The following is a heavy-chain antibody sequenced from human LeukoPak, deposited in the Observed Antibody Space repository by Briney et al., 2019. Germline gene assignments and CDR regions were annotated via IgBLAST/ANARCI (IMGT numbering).Heavy chain of an antibody. CDR2: ISTYNGNT. Sequence: ASVKVSCKASGDTCNSNGISWVRQAPGQRLEWMGRISTYNGNTNYAQKFQGRVSMTTDTSTSTAYMELRSLRSDDTAVYYCARDLRGLLNYYYYYYMDVWDKGTTVTVSS. D-gene: IGHD3-16*01. V-gene: IGHV1-18*01. CDR1: GDTCNSNG. J-gene: IGHJ6*03. CDR3: ARDLRGLLNYYYYYYMDV.